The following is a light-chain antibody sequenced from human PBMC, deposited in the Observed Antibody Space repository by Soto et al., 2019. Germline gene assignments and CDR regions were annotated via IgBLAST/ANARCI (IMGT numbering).Light chain of an antibody. J-gene: IGKJ4*01. Sequence: DIVTTQSPDSLAVSLGERATINCKSSQSVLYSSNNKNYLAWYQQQPGQPPKLLIYWASTRESGVPDRFSGSGSGTDFTLTISSLHAEDVAVYYCQQYYSSPLTFGGGTKVEIK. V-gene: IGKV4-1*01. CDR1: QSVLYSSNNKNY. CDR3: QQYYSSPLT. CDR2: WAS.